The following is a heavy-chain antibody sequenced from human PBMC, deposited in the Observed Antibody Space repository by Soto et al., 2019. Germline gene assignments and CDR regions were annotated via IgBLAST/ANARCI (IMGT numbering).Heavy chain of an antibody. J-gene: IGHJ5*02. Sequence: EVQLVESGGDLVQRGGSLRLSCAASGFDFGIYSMNWVRQAPGKWLEWISYINGSSTTLYYADSVRGRFIISRDNGENSLYLKMNSLRDDDTAVYFCARGDRFRCNGGHCFSDGLFLSWGQGTLVTVSP. V-gene: IGHV3-48*02. D-gene: IGHD2-21*02. CDR2: INGSSTTL. CDR3: ARGDRFRCNGGHCFSDGLFLS. CDR1: GFDFGIYS.